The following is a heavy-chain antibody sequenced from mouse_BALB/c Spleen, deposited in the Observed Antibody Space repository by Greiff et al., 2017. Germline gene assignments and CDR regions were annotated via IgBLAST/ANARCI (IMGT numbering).Heavy chain of an antibody. J-gene: IGHJ3*01. CDR2: ISSGGSYT. CDR1: GFTFSSYG. D-gene: IGHD2-2*01. CDR3: ARLDGYGFAY. V-gene: IGHV5-6*01. Sequence: EVKVVESGGDLVKPGGSLKLSCAASGFTFSSYGMSWVRQTPDKRLEWVATISSGGSYTYYPDSVKGRFTISRDNAKNTLYLQMSSLKSEDTAMYYCARLDGYGFAYWGQGTLVTVSA.